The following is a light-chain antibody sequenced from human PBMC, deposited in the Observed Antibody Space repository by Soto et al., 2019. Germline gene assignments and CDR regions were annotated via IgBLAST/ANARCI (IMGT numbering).Light chain of an antibody. CDR2: DAS. Sequence: IVLTQSPGTLSLSPGERATLSCRASQSVPKSYLGWYQQRPGQALRLLIYDASNRATGIPDRFSGSESGTDYTLTISRLEPEDVAVYYCHQYAWSPLTFGQGTRLEIK. CDR1: QSVPKSY. J-gene: IGKJ5*01. V-gene: IGKV3-20*01. CDR3: HQYAWSPLT.